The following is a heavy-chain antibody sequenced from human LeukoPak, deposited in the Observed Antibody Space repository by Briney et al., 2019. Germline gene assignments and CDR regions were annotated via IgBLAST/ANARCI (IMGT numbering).Heavy chain of an antibody. CDR3: ARGLMWGFDP. Sequence: PGGSLRLSCAASGFTVSSNYMSWVRQAPGKGLEWVSVIYSGGTTHYGDSVKGRFTISRDNSKNTLYLQMDGLRVEDTAVYYCARGLMWGFDPWGQGTLVTVSS. J-gene: IGHJ5*02. CDR1: GFTVSSNY. V-gene: IGHV3-66*01. CDR2: IYSGGTT. D-gene: IGHD2-8*01.